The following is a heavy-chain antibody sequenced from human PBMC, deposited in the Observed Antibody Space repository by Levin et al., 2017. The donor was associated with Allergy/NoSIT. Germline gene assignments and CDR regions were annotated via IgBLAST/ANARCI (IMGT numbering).Heavy chain of an antibody. CDR2: ISAYNGNT. V-gene: IGHV1-18*01. CDR3: ARDRMGSRGSGSYYTIYYYDGMDV. Sequence: GESLKISCKASGYTFTSYGISWVRQAPGQGLEWMGWISAYNGNTNYAQKLQGRVTMTTDTSTSTAYMELRSLRSDDTAVYYCARDRMGSRGSGSYYTIYYYDGMDVWGQGTTVTVSS. D-gene: IGHD3-10*01. CDR1: GYTFTSYG. J-gene: IGHJ6*02.